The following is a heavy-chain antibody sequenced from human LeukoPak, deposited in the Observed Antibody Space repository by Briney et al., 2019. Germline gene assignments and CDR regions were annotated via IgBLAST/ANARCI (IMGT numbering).Heavy chain of an antibody. D-gene: IGHD6-13*01. Sequence: GRSLRLSCAAAGFTFSSYGMSWVRQAPGKWLEWVSAISGSGGSTYYADSVKGRFTISRDNSKNTLYLQMNSLRAEDTAVYYCAKDPSSSWYPYYFDYWGQGTLVTVSS. CDR1: GFTFSSYG. CDR2: ISGSGGST. CDR3: AKDPSSSWYPYYFDY. J-gene: IGHJ4*02. V-gene: IGHV3-23*01.